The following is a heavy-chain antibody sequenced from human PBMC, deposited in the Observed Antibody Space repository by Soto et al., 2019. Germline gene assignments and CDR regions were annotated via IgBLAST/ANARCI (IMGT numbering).Heavy chain of an antibody. D-gene: IGHD3-3*01. CDR1: GRTFSSYA. V-gene: IGHV1-69*13. CDR3: ASEGIESGPKMDV. Sequence: GASVKVSCKASGRTFSSYAISWVRQAPGQGLEWMGGIIPIFGTANYAQKFQGRVTITADESTSTAYMELSSLRSEDTAVYYCASEGIESGPKMDVWGQGTTVTVSS. J-gene: IGHJ6*02. CDR2: IIPIFGTA.